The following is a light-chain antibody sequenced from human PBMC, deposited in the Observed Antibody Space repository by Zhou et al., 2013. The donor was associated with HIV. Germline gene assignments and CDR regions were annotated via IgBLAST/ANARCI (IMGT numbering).Light chain of an antibody. CDR3: QQNNDRPRT. V-gene: IGKV3-15*01. CDR1: QSVNTN. Sequence: EIVMTQSPATLSVSPGERATLSCRASQSVNTNLAWYQQKPGQAPRLLIYGASTRATGIPARFSGSGSGTEFTLTISSMQSEDFAVYYCQQNNDRPRTFGQGTKLEIK. CDR2: GAS. J-gene: IGKJ2*01.